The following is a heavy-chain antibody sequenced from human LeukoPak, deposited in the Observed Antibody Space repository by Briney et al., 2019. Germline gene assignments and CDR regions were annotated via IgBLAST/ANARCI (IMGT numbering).Heavy chain of an antibody. CDR2: IFFEGNT. CDR1: GVSMSGSY. V-gene: IGHV4-59*08. Sequence: SETLSLTCTVSGVSMSGSYWSWIRQPPWKGLEWIGYIFFEGNTRYNPSLSSRLTISIDTSRRQFSLKLNSVTAADTAVYYCAKHVSITYAHFDYWGQGSLVTVSS. CDR3: AKHVSITYAHFDY. D-gene: IGHD2-2*01. J-gene: IGHJ4*02.